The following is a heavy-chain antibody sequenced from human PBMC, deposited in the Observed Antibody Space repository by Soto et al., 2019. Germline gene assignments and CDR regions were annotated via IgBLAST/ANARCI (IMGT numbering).Heavy chain of an antibody. J-gene: IGHJ6*03. CDR1: GFTFSSYD. V-gene: IGHV3-13*01. D-gene: IGHD6-13*01. Sequence: PGGSLRLSCAASGFTFSSYDMHWVRQATGKGLKWVSAIGTAGDTYYPGSVKGRFTISRENAKNSLYLQMNSLRAGDTALYYCARGWLATGGSLSYMDVWGKGTTVTVSS. CDR3: ARGWLATGGSLSYMDV. CDR2: IGTAGDT.